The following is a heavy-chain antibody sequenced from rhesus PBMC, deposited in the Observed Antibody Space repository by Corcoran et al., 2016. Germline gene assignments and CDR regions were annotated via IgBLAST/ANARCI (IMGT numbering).Heavy chain of an antibody. CDR2: ISYSGST. Sequence: QLQLQESGPGLVKPSETLSLTCAVSGYSISSGYGWSWTRQPPGKGLEWIGYISYSGSTSYNPSLKSLVTISRDTSKNQFSLKLSSVTAADTAVYYCARSRYSGSYLDYWGQGVLVTVSS. J-gene: IGHJ4*01. D-gene: IGHD3-16*01. V-gene: IGHV4-122*02. CDR1: GYSISSGYG. CDR3: ARSRYSGSYLDY.